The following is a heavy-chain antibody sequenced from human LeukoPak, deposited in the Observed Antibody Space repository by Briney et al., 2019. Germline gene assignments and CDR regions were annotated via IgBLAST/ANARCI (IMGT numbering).Heavy chain of an antibody. CDR3: AKDRSSGFFDY. J-gene: IGHJ4*02. Sequence: GGSLRLSCAASGFTFSSYAMSWVRQAPGKGLEWVSAISGSGGSTYHTDSVKGRFTISRDNSKNTLYLQMNSLRAEDTAVYYCAKDRSSGFFDYWGQGTLVTVSS. CDR1: GFTFSSYA. D-gene: IGHD6-19*01. V-gene: IGHV3-23*01. CDR2: ISGSGGST.